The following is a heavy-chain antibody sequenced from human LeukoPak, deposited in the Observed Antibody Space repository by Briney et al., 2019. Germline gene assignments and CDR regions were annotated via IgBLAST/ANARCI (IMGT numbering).Heavy chain of an antibody. J-gene: IGHJ4*02. D-gene: IGHD2-2*01. CDR3: AKDNPIEEVPGLGPGQ. CDR2: IRYDGSNN. CDR1: GFTFSSSG. Sequence: GGSLRLSCAASGFTFSSSGMHWVRQAPGKGLEWVAFIRYDGSNNYYGDSVKGRFTISRDNSKNTLYLQMNSLRAEDTAVYYCAKDNPIEEVPGLGPGQWGQGTLVTVSS. V-gene: IGHV3-30*02.